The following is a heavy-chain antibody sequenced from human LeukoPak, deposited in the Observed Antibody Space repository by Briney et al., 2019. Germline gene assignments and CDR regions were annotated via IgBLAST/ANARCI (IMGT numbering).Heavy chain of an antibody. J-gene: IGHJ4*02. D-gene: IGHD3-3*01. CDR1: GFTFSSYG. V-gene: IGHV3-30*02. Sequence: QTGGSLRLSCAASGFTFSSYGMHWVRQAPGKGLEWVAFIRYDGSNKYYADSVKGRFTISRDNSKNTLYLQMNSLRAEDTAVYYCAKDPGAIFGVVTEYYFDYWGQGTLVTVSS. CDR2: IRYDGSNK. CDR3: AKDPGAIFGVVTEYYFDY.